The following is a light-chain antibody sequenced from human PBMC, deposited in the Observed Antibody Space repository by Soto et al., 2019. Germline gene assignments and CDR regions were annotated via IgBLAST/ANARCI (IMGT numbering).Light chain of an antibody. CDR3: QQDNSYST. CDR2: NAD. CDR1: RSISRG. J-gene: IGKJ4*01. V-gene: IGKV1-5*01. Sequence: DVQMTQSPSTLSASVGDRVTITCRASRSISRGLSCYRQKPVKGRKILIYNADTLESGVPSRFSGSGSGTEFTLTISSLQADGFATYYCQQDNSYSTFGGGTKV.